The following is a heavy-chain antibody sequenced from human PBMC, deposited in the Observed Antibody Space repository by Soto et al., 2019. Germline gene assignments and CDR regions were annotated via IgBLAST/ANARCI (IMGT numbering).Heavy chain of an antibody. CDR1: GGSISSSSYY. D-gene: IGHD6-13*01. V-gene: IGHV4-39*01. CDR2: IYYSGST. CDR3: ARQQQAGAFDI. J-gene: IGHJ3*02. Sequence: SETLSLTCTVSGGSISSSSYYWGWIRQPPGKGLEWIGSIYYSGSTYYNPSLKSRVTISVDTSKNQFSLKLSSVTAADTAAYYCARQQQAGAFDIWGQGTMVTVSS.